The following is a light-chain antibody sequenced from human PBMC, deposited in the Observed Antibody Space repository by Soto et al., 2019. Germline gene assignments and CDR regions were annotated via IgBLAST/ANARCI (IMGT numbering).Light chain of an antibody. Sequence: DIQMTQSPSTLSASVGDRVTITCRASQSISSWLAWYQQKPGTAPKLLIYKASTLQSGVPSRFSGSGSGTEFTLTISLLQPDDSATYYCQQYRDTWTFGQGTKVEIK. V-gene: IGKV1-5*03. CDR2: KAS. CDR1: QSISSW. CDR3: QQYRDTWT. J-gene: IGKJ1*01.